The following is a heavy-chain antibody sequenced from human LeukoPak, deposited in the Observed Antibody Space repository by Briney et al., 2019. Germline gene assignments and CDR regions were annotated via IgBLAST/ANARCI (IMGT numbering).Heavy chain of an antibody. J-gene: IGHJ2*01. Sequence: ASVKVSCKASGGTFSSYAISWVRQAPGHGLEWMGWISTYNGNTNYAQKFQGRVTLTTDTSTITAYMDLRSLRSDDTAVYHCARVALGSWYFDLWGRGTLVTVSS. CDR3: ARVALGSWYFDL. CDR2: ISTYNGNT. V-gene: IGHV1-18*01. D-gene: IGHD2-15*01. CDR1: GGTFSSYA.